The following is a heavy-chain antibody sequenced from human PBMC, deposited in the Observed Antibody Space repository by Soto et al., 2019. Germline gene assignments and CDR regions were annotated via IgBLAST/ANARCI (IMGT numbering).Heavy chain of an antibody. Sequence: QVQLQESGPGLVKPSETLSLTCTVSGGSVSSGSYFWSWIRQPPGKGLEGIGYIYYSGSTNYNPPLKSRVTISVDTSKNQFSLKLSSVTAADTAVYYCARDYSSSSNYYYYYGMDVWGQGTTVTVSS. CDR3: ARDYSSSSNYYYYYGMDV. D-gene: IGHD6-6*01. J-gene: IGHJ6*02. V-gene: IGHV4-61*01. CDR2: IYYSGST. CDR1: GGSVSSGSYF.